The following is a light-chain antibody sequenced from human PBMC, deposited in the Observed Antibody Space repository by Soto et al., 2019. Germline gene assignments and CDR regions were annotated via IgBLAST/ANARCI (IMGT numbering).Light chain of an antibody. CDR3: QQYGSSPIT. J-gene: IGKJ5*01. CDR1: QSVRSNY. Sequence: EIVLTQSPGTLSLSPWERATLSCRASQSVRSNYLAWYQQKPGQAPRLLIYGASSRATDIPDRFSGSGSGTDFTLTNSRLEPEDFAVYYCQQYGSSPITFGQGTRLEIK. CDR2: GAS. V-gene: IGKV3-20*01.